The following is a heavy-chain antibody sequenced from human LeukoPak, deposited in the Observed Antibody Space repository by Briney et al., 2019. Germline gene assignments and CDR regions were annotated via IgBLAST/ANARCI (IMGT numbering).Heavy chain of an antibody. CDR1: GYSISSYYY. D-gene: IGHD3-10*01. V-gene: IGHV4-38-2*01. CDR2: IYHGWSK. CDR3: ARAGCIITSGIDS. Sequence: WGTLSLTCAVSGYSISSYYYWGLIRPPPRKGLELIGSIYHGWSKYYDPSLKCRVTISVDTSKNEFSLNLNSVTAADTAVYYCARAGCIITSGIDSWGQGAPVTVSS. J-gene: IGHJ4*02.